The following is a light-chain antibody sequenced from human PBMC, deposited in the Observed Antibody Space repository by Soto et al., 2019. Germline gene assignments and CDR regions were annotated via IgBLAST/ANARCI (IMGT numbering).Light chain of an antibody. V-gene: IGKV3-20*01. CDR2: DAS. CDR3: HQYATSPLT. Sequence: EIVLTQSPGTLSLSPGERATLSCRASQSFTRTYLAWYQQKPGQAPRLLMSDASSMATGIPDRFSGSGSGTNFTLTISRLETEDCAVYYCHQYATSPLTFGGATKGEIK. CDR1: QSFTRTY. J-gene: IGKJ4*01.